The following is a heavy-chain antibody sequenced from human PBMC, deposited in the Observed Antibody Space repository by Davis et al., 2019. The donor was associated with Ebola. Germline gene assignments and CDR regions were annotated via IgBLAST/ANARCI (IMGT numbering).Heavy chain of an antibody. V-gene: IGHV3-48*01. J-gene: IGHJ4*02. CDR1: GFTFSRYS. D-gene: IGHD3-10*01. Sequence: PGGSLRLSCVASGFTFSRYSMNWVRQAPGKGLEWVSYISGSSNTIYYADSVRGRFTISRDNAKNTLYLQMNSLRAEDTAVYYCAKLPTPYGSGSYYGYYFDYWGQGTLVTVSS. CDR3: AKLPTPYGSGSYYGYYFDY. CDR2: ISGSSNTI.